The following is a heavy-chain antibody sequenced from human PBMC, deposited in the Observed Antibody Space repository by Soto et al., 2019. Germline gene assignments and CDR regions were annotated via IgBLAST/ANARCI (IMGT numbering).Heavy chain of an antibody. D-gene: IGHD5-12*01. CDR2: VYYNGNT. V-gene: IGHV4-39*02. CDR3: ARECTVATIGGGMDV. CDR1: GGSISGSSYY. J-gene: IGHJ6*02. Sequence: QLQLQESGPGLMKPSETLSLTCTVSGGSISGSSYYWGWIRQPPGQGLEWIGSVYYNGNTYYDRSLKSGVTISVDTARNQFSLKLSSVTAADTAVYYCARECTVATIGGGMDVWGQGTTVTVSS.